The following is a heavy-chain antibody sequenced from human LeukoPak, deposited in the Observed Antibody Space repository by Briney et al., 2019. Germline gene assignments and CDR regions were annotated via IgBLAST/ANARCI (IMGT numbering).Heavy chain of an antibody. CDR3: AKGPAMVRGPFDP. J-gene: IGHJ5*02. Sequence: GGSLRLSCAASGFTFSSFGMSWVRQAPGKGLEWVSAISGIGVRTYYADSVKGRFTISRDNSKNTMFLQMNSLRAEDTAVYYCAKGPAMVRGPFDPWGQGPLVTVSS. CDR1: GFTFSSFG. V-gene: IGHV3-23*01. D-gene: IGHD3-10*01. CDR2: ISGIGVRT.